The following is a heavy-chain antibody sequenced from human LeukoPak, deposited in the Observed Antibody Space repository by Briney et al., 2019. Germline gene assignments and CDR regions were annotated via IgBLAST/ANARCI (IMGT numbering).Heavy chain of an antibody. CDR1: GFTFSSYW. CDR3: ANDYYYYYYMDV. Sequence: GGSLRLSCAASGFTFSSYWMSWVRQAPGKGLEWVANIKPDGSEKYYVDSVKGRFTISRDNAKNSLYLQMNSLRAEDTAVYYCANDYYYYYYMDVWGKGTTVTVSS. J-gene: IGHJ6*03. CDR2: IKPDGSEK. V-gene: IGHV3-7*01.